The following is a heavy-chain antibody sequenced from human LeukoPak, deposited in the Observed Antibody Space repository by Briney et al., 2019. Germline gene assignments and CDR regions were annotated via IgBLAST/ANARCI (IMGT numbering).Heavy chain of an antibody. V-gene: IGHV4-59*08. D-gene: IGHD2-21*02. J-gene: IGHJ4*02. CDR3: ARTMGGDWDYFDY. Sequence: SETLSLTCSVSGDSINNYFWSWIRQPPGKGLEWIGYIYYSGSTNYSPSFESRVTISVATSKNQFSLRLKSVTAADTAVYYCARTMGGDWDYFDYWGQGTLVPVSS. CDR1: GDSINNYF. CDR2: IYYSGST.